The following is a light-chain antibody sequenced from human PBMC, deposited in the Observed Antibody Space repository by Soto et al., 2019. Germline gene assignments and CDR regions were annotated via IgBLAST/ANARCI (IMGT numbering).Light chain of an antibody. Sequence: EKVMTQSPATLSVSPGERVTLSCRAGQSFGTKLAWYQQKPAQAPRLLIYGASTRATGIPARFSGSGSGTEFTLTISSLHSEDFAVYYWQQYNNWPPHTFGGGTKVDIK. J-gene: IGKJ4*01. CDR2: GAS. CDR3: QQYNNWPPHT. CDR1: QSFGTK. V-gene: IGKV3-15*01.